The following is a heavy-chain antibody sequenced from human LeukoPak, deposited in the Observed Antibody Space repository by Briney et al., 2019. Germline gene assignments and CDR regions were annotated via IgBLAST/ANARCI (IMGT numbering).Heavy chain of an antibody. V-gene: IGHV1-2*02. CDR2: IKPNSGDT. D-gene: IGHD7-27*01. CDR3: ATFDQDWGTFHY. Sequence: ASVKVSCKASGYSFADYYIHWVRQAPGQGLEWMGWIKPNSGDTNYVEKFQGRVTITRDTSISTAYMELSRLRSDDTAVYYCATFDQDWGTFHYWGQGTLVTVSS. J-gene: IGHJ4*02. CDR1: GYSFADYY.